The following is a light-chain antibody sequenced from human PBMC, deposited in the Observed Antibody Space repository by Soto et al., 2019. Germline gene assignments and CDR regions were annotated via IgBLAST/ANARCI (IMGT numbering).Light chain of an antibody. CDR1: SSDVGGFLY. V-gene: IGLV2-14*01. Sequence: QSALTQPASVSGSPGQSITISCTGTSSDVGGFLYVSWFQQHPGKAPKLMIYAVSNRPSGISNRFSGSKSGNTASLTIPGLQAEDEADYYCSSYSSSSTLVVFGGGTKVTVL. J-gene: IGLJ2*01. CDR2: AVS. CDR3: SSYSSSSTLVV.